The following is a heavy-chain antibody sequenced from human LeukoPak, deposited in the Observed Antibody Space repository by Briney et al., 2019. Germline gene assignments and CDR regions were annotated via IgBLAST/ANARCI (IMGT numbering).Heavy chain of an antibody. CDR2: IYYSGTT. D-gene: IGHD3-10*01. V-gene: IGHV4-59*11. CDR1: GGSISPLY. CDR3: ARGGVAAKYYFDY. J-gene: IGHJ4*02. Sequence: SETLSLTCTVSGGSISPLYWGWIRRPPGKGLEFIGYIYYSGTTNYNPSLRSRVTLSVDTSKNQFSLKLSSVTAADTAVYYCARGGVAAKYYFDYWGPGTLVTVSS.